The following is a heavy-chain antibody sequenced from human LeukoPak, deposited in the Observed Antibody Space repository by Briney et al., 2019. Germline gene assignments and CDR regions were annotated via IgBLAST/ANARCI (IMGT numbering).Heavy chain of an antibody. J-gene: IGHJ6*02. V-gene: IGHV3-33*01. CDR2: IWYDGSNK. CDR1: GFTFSSYG. CDR3: ARDRDPSETYYDFWSGYYNYYYYGMGV. D-gene: IGHD3-3*01. Sequence: GRSLRLSCAASGFTFSSYGMHWVRQAPGKGLEWVAVIWYDGSNKYYAYSVKGRFTISRDNSKNTLYLQMNSLRAEDTAVYYCARDRDPSETYYDFWSGYYNYYYYGMGVWGQGTTVTVSS.